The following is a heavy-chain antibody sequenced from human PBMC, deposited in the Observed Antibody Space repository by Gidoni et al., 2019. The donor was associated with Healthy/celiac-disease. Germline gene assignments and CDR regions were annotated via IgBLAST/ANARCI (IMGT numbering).Heavy chain of an antibody. V-gene: IGHV1-69*08. CDR3: AREASGGDFDY. J-gene: IGHJ4*02. D-gene: IGHD3-10*01. CDR1: GGTFSSYT. Sequence: QVQLVQSGAEVKKPGSSVTVSCKASGGTFSSYTISWVRQAPGQGLEWMGRIIPILGIANYAQKFQGRVTITADKSTSTAYMELSSLRSEDTAVYYCAREASGGDFDYWGQGTLVTVSS. CDR2: IIPILGIA.